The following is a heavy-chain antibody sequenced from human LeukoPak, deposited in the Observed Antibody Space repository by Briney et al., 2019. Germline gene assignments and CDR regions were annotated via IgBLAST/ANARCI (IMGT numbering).Heavy chain of an antibody. CDR3: ARDNIVVVAATKAYYFDY. CDR1: GGSISSYY. J-gene: IGHJ4*02. V-gene: IGHV4-4*07. Sequence: SETLSLTCTVSGGSISSYYWSWIRQPAGKGLEWIGRIYTSGSTYYNPSLKSRVTISVDTSKNQFSLKLSSVTAADTAVYYCARDNIVVVAATKAYYFDYWGQGTLVTVSS. D-gene: IGHD2-15*01. CDR2: IYTSGST.